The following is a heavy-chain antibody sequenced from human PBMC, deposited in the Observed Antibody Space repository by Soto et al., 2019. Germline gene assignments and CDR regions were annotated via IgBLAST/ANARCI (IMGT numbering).Heavy chain of an antibody. D-gene: IGHD2-2*01. CDR3: ATLPRTIERTPAAIWSFDS. J-gene: IGHJ4*02. V-gene: IGHV1-24*01. CDR2: LDAEDGET. CDR1: GYSLSDLS. Sequence: ASVKVSCKVSGYSLSDLSTHWVRQAPGKGLEWMGGLDAEDGETIYAQKLQGRGTMTEDTSTDTAYMELSSLTSEDTAMYYCATLPRTIERTPAAIWSFDSWGQGTLVTVSS.